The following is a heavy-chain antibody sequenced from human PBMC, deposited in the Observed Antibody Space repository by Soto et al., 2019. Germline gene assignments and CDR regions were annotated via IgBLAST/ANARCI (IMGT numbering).Heavy chain of an antibody. CDR3: ARPRYSSGWYSFQQ. J-gene: IGHJ1*01. Sequence: ESLTVSCKGSGDSFTSYWIGLVSQMPGKGLEWMGIIYPGDSDTRYSPSFQGQVTISADKSISTAYLQWSSLKASDTAMYYCARPRYSSGWYSFQQSGQGTLVTVPS. CDR1: GDSFTSYW. D-gene: IGHD6-19*01. CDR2: IYPGDSDT. V-gene: IGHV5-51*01.